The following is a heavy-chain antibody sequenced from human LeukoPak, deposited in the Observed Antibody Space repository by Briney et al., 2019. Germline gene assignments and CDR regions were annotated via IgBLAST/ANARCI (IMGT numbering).Heavy chain of an antibody. V-gene: IGHV4-59*01. CDR1: GGSISSYY. D-gene: IGHD6-13*01. CDR3: ARAYSSSWYVNWFDP. Sequence: SETLSLTCTVSGGSISSYYWSWIRQPPGKGLVWIGYIYYSGSTNYNPSLKSRVTISVDTSKNQFSLKLSSVTAADTAVYYCARAYSSSWYVNWFDPWGQGTLVTVSS. CDR2: IYYSGST. J-gene: IGHJ5*02.